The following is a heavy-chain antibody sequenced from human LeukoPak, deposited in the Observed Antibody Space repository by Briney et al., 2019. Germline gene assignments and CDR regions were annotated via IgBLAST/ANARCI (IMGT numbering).Heavy chain of an antibody. D-gene: IGHD1-1*01. Sequence: GGSLRLSCAASGFSFSSYWMIWVRQAPGKGLEWVANIRRDGSDKYYVDAVKGRFTISRDNAKNSLYLQMNSLRAEDTAVYHCARAGNNWNDDIWFDPWGQGTLVTVSS. CDR3: ARAGNNWNDDIWFDP. J-gene: IGHJ5*02. V-gene: IGHV3-7*03. CDR2: IRRDGSDK. CDR1: GFSFSSYW.